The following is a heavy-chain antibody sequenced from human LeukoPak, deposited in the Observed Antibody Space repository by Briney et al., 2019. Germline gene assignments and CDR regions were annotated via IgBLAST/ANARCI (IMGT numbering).Heavy chain of an antibody. V-gene: IGHV1-46*01. Sequence: ASVKVSCKASGYAFTSYYMHWVRQAPGQGLEWMGIINPSGGSTSHAQRFQGRVTMTRDTSTSTVYMELSSLRSEDTAVYYCARRGRGYSYGPDYWGQGTLVTVSS. CDR1: GYAFTSYY. CDR2: INPSGGST. D-gene: IGHD5-18*01. J-gene: IGHJ4*02. CDR3: ARRGRGYSYGPDY.